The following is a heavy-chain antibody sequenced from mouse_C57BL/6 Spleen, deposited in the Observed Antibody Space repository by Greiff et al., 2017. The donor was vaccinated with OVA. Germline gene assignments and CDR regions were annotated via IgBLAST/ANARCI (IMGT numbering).Heavy chain of an antibody. V-gene: IGHV3-6*01. CDR3: ARDLGLLRYFDV. D-gene: IGHD2-3*01. Sequence: VQLQQSGPGLVKPSQSLSLTCSVTGYSITSGYYWNWIRQFPGNKLEWMGYISYDGSNNYNPSLKNRISITRDTSKNQFFLKLNSVTTEDTATYYCARDLGLLRYFDVWGTGTTVTVSS. CDR1: GYSITSGYY. J-gene: IGHJ1*03. CDR2: ISYDGSN.